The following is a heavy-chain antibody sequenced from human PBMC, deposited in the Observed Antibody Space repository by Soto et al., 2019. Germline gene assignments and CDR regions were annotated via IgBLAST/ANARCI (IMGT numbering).Heavy chain of an antibody. J-gene: IGHJ6*02. CDR2: ISYDGSNK. D-gene: IGHD7-27*01. V-gene: IGHV3-30*18. CDR1: GFTFSSYG. CDR3: AKDPGDLGYYYYGMDV. Sequence: QVQLVESGGGVVQPGRSLRLSCAASGFTFSSYGMHWVRQAPGKGLEWVAVISYDGSNKYYADSVKGRFTISRDNSKNTLYLQMNSLRAEDTAVYYCAKDPGDLGYYYYGMDVWGQGTTVTVSS.